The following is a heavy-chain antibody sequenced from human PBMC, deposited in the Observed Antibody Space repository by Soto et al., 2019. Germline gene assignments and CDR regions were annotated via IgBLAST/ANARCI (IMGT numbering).Heavy chain of an antibody. Sequence: PGGSLRLSCAAPGFTFSSYAMSWVRQAPGKGLEWVSAISGSGGSTYYAESVKGRVTISRDNSKNTLYLQMNSLRAEDTAVYYCAKGALYCSSTSCYSSPYYYGMDVWGQGTTVTVSS. J-gene: IGHJ6*02. D-gene: IGHD2-2*01. V-gene: IGHV3-23*01. CDR1: GFTFSSYA. CDR2: ISGSGGST. CDR3: AKGALYCSSTSCYSSPYYYGMDV.